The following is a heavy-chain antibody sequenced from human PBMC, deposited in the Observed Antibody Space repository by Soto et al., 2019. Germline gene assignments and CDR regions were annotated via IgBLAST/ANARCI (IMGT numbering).Heavy chain of an antibody. CDR1: GFSFSSYG. D-gene: IGHD4-17*01. CDR2: VSGGGGTT. Sequence: GGSLRLSCAASGFSFSSYGMSWVRQAPGTGLECVASVSGGGGTTYYADSVKGRFTIFRDNSKNTLYLQMNSLRAEDTAVYFCAKDFTTVTSIFDSWGQGTLVTVS. CDR3: AKDFTTVTSIFDS. V-gene: IGHV3-23*01. J-gene: IGHJ4*02.